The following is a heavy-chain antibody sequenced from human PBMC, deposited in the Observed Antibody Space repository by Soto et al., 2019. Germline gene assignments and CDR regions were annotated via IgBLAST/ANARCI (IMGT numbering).Heavy chain of an antibody. J-gene: IGHJ4*02. CDR3: AKDAVYNDGLWLMDH. CDR1: GLPHNNFA. V-gene: IGHV3-23*05. CDR2: IYGSGGGI. D-gene: IGHD2-21*01. Sequence: WGSLRLSCTASGLPHNNFAIMWVRQAPGKGLECVAGIYGSGGGIQYADSVKGRFTISRDNSRSTVYLQMNDLRADDTALYYCAKDAVYNDGLWLMDHWGQGTQVTVYS.